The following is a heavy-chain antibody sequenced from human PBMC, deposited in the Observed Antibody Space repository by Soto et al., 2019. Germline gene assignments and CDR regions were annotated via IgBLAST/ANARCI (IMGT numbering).Heavy chain of an antibody. J-gene: IGHJ6*03. CDR1: GFTFSDYY. Sequence: QVQLVESGGGLVKPGGSLRLSCAASGFTFSDYYMSWIRQAPGKGLEWVSYISSSGSTIYYADSVKGRFTISRDNAKKSLYLQMNSLRAEDTAVYYCSRIQDTDYGDRYYYYNMDVWGKGTTVTVSS. D-gene: IGHD4-17*01. CDR3: SRIQDTDYGDRYYYYNMDV. CDR2: ISSSGSTI. V-gene: IGHV3-11*01.